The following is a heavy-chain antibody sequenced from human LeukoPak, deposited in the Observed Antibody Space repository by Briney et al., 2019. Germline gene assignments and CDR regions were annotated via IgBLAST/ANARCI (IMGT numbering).Heavy chain of an antibody. CDR1: GYPFTGYY. CDR3: ARAKQWLPYDY. D-gene: IGHD6-19*01. V-gene: IGHV1-2*06. CDR2: INPNSGGT. J-gene: IGHJ4*02. Sequence: ASVKVSCKASGYPFTGYYMHWVRQAPGQGLEWMGRINPNSGGTNYAQKFQGRVTVTRDMSTITAYMELSRLTSDDTAVYYCARAKQWLPYDYWGQGTLVTVSS.